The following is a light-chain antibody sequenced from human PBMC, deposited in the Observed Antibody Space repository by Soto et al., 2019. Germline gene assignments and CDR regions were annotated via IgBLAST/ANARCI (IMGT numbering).Light chain of an antibody. CDR3: QQYGNSRWT. CDR2: GAS. Sequence: ILLTQSPGTLSLSPGDRATLSCRASQSLSSTYLAWYQQKPGQTPRLLIYGASARATGIPDRFSGSGSGTDFTLTISRLEPEDFAVYYCQQYGNSRWTFGQGTKVDIK. CDR1: QSLSSTY. V-gene: IGKV3-20*01. J-gene: IGKJ1*01.